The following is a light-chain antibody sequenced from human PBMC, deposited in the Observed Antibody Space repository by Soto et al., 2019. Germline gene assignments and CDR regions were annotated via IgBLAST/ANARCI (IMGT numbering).Light chain of an antibody. Sequence: QSVLTQPPSVSAAPGQKVTISCSGGGSNIGNNYVSWYRQLPGTAPKLLIYDNNKRPSGIPDRFSGSKSGTSATLGITGLQTGDEADYYCGTWDSSLSAKVFGGGTKLTVL. CDR1: GSNIGNNY. CDR3: GTWDSSLSAKV. J-gene: IGLJ2*01. V-gene: IGLV1-51*01. CDR2: DNN.